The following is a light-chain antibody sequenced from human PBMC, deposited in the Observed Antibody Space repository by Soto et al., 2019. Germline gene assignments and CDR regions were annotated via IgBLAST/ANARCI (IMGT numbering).Light chain of an antibody. CDR2: WAS. CDR3: QQYYSTPLT. J-gene: IGKJ4*01. CDR1: QSVLYSSNNKNY. Sequence: DIVMTQSPDSLAVSLGERATINCKSSQSVLYSSNNKNYLAWYQQKPGQPPKLLIYWASTRESGVPDRFSGSGSGTDSTLTISSLQAEDVAVYYFQQYYSTPLTFGGGTKVEIK. V-gene: IGKV4-1*01.